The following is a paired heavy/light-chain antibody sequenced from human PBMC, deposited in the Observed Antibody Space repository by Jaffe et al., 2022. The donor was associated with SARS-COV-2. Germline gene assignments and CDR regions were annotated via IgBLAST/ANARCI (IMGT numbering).Heavy chain of an antibody. CDR3: ASITATGSF. J-gene: IGHJ4*02. V-gene: IGHV3-21*02. Sequence: DVPLVESEGGLVKPGGSLRLSCAASGFTFSSYTMNWVRQAPGKGLEWVSSISSSSTYLYYADSVKGRFTISRDNAKNSLYLQMNSLRAEDTAVYYCASITATGSFWGQGALVTVSS. CDR2: ISSSSTYL. D-gene: IGHD6-13*01. CDR1: GFTFSSYT.
Light chain of an antibody. J-gene: IGKJ1*01. Sequence: DIQMTQSPSTLSASVGDRVTITCRASQSISSWLAWYQQKPGKAPKLLIYKASSLESGVPSRFSGSGSGTEFTLTISSLQPDDFATYYCQQYNTDWTFGQGTKVEIK. CDR3: QQYNTDWT. V-gene: IGKV1-5*03. CDR1: QSISSW. CDR2: KAS.